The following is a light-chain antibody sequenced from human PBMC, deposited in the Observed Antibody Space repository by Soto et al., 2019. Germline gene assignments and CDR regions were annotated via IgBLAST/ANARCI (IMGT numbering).Light chain of an antibody. J-gene: IGKJ1*01. CDR3: QQYSRSPPT. V-gene: IGKV3-20*01. Sequence: VLTQFPGTLSFSPGERATLSCRASQSVSSSYLAWYQQKPGQAPRLLIYGASARATGIPDRFSGSGSGTDFTLTITRLEPEDLAIYYCQQYSRSPPTFGRGTKVDIK. CDR1: QSVSSSY. CDR2: GAS.